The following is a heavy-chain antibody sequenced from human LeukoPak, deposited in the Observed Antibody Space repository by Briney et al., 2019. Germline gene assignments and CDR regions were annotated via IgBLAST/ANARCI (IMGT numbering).Heavy chain of an antibody. CDR1: GGSFSGYY. CDR2: INHSGST. CDR3: ARGLRIAYSSGYYKRGAFDI. V-gene: IGHV4-34*01. D-gene: IGHD3-22*01. Sequence: SETLSLTCAVYGGSFSGYYWSWIRQPPGKGLEWIGEINHSGSTNYNPSLKSRATISVDTSKNQFSLKLSSVTAADTAVYYCARGLRIAYSSGYYKRGAFDIWGQGTMVTVSS. J-gene: IGHJ3*02.